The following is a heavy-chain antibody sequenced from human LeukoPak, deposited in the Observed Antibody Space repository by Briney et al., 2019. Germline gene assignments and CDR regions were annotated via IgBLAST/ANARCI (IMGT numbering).Heavy chain of an antibody. CDR1: GFTFSSYG. V-gene: IGHV3-33*01. D-gene: IGHD3-9*01. CDR3: AREGASYYDILTGYYRY. Sequence: GGSLRLSCAASGFTFSSYGMHWVRQAPGTGLEWVAVIWYDGSNKYYADSVKGRFTISRDNSKNTLYLQMNSLSAEDTAVYYCAREGASYYDILTGYYRYWGQGTLVTVSS. J-gene: IGHJ4*02. CDR2: IWYDGSNK.